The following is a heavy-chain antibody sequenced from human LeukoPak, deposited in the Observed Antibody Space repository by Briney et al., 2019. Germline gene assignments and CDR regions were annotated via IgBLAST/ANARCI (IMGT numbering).Heavy chain of an antibody. CDR2: INHSGST. CDR3: ARGFAAPRAFDP. D-gene: IGHD2-15*01. Sequence: SETLSLICAVYGGSFSGYYWSWIRQPPGKGLEGIGEINHSGSTNYNPSLKSRVTISVDTSKNQFSLKLSSVTAADTAVYYCARGFAAPRAFDPWGQGTLVTVSS. CDR1: GGSFSGYY. J-gene: IGHJ5*02. V-gene: IGHV4-34*01.